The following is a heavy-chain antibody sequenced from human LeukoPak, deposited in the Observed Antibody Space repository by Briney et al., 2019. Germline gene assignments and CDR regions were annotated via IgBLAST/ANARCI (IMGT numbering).Heavy chain of an antibody. CDR1: GYSFTSYW. CDR3: ASRDCSGGSCYSDAFDT. J-gene: IGHJ3*02. CDR2: IYPGDSDT. V-gene: IGHV5-51*01. D-gene: IGHD2-15*01. Sequence: GESLKISCKGSGYSFTSYWIGWVRQMPGKGLEWMGIIYPGDSDTRYSPSFQGQVTISADKSISTAYLQWSSLKASDTAMYYCASRDCSGGSCYSDAFDTWGQGTMVTVSS.